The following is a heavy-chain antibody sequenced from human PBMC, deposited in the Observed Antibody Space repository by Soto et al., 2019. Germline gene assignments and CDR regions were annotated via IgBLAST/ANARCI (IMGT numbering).Heavy chain of an antibody. J-gene: IGHJ4*02. Sequence: GGSLRLSCAASGFTFSSYAMHWVRQAPGKGLEWVAVISYDGSNKYYADSVKGRFTISRDNSKNTLYLQMNSLRAEDTAVYYCARGSAAPDYWGQGTLVTVSS. CDR3: ARGSAAPDY. V-gene: IGHV3-30-3*01. D-gene: IGHD2-2*01. CDR2: ISYDGSNK. CDR1: GFTFSSYA.